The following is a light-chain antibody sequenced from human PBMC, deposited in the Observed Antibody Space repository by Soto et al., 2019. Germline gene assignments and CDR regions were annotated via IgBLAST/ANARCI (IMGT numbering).Light chain of an antibody. CDR3: SSYAGHNNYV. V-gene: IGLV1-47*01. CDR2: ANS. J-gene: IGLJ1*01. CDR1: SSNIGSNY. Sequence: QSVLTQPPSASGTPGQRVTISCSGGSSNIGSNYAYWYRQLPGTAPKLVIYANSQRPSGVPDRFSGSKSGNTASLTVSGLQTEDEADYYCSSYAGHNNYVFATGTKLTVL.